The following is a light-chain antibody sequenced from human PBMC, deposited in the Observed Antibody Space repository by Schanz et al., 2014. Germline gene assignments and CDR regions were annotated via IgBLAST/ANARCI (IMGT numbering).Light chain of an antibody. CDR2: DVS. CDR1: GSADGAFTY. J-gene: IGLJ3*02. V-gene: IGLV2-14*01. Sequence: QSALTQPASVSGSPGQSITISCTATGSADGAFTYVSWYQQHPGKAPKLMIYDVSNRPSGVSNRFSGSKSGNTASLTISGLQAEDEADYYCCSYAGSYTWVFGGGTKLTVL. CDR3: CSYAGSYTWV.